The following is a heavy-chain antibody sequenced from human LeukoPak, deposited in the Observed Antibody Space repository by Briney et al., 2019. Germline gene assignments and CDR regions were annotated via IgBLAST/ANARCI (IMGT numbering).Heavy chain of an antibody. J-gene: IGHJ6*02. D-gene: IGHD1-26*01. V-gene: IGHV3-21*01. CDR3: ARGVGGGMDV. CDR2: ISSRSSYI. CDR1: GFTFSSYS. Sequence: GGSLRLSCAASGFTFSSYSMNWVRQAPGKGLEWVSSISSRSSYIYYADSVKGRFTISRDNAKNSLYLQMNSLRAEDTAVYYCARGVGGGMDVWGQGTTVTVSS.